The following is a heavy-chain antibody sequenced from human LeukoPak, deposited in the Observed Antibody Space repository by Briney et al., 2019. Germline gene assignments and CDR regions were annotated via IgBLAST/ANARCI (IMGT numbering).Heavy chain of an antibody. CDR2: INYSGNT. V-gene: IGHV4-39*07. CDR1: GGSISSGGYY. J-gene: IGHJ4*02. CDR3: ARDGGSAAAGELDY. D-gene: IGHD6-13*01. Sequence: PSETLSLTCTVSGGSISSGGYYWSWIRQPPGRGPEWIGIINYSGNTYYNPSLKSRVTIPVDTSKNQFSLKVTSVTAADTAVYYCARDGGSAAAGELDYWGQGTLVTVSS.